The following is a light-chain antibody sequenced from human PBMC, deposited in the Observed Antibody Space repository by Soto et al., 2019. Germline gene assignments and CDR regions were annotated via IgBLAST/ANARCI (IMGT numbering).Light chain of an antibody. V-gene: IGLV2-14*01. J-gene: IGLJ2*01. Sequence: QSVLTQPASVSGSPGQSITISCTGTSSDVGGYNYVSWYQLHPGKAPKLMIYDVSNRPSGVSNRFSGSKSGNTASLTISGLQAVDEADYYCTSYTSSSTLVVFGGGTKVTVL. CDR1: SSDVGGYNY. CDR3: TSYTSSSTLVV. CDR2: DVS.